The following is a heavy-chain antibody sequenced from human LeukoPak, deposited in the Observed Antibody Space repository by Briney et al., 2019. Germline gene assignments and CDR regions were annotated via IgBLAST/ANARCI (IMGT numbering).Heavy chain of an antibody. CDR1: RFTFSSYD. Sequence: PGGSLRLSCAASRFTFSSYDMHWVRQATGKGLEWVSAIGTAGDTYYPGSVKGRFTISRENAKNSLYLQMNSLRAGDTAVYYCAKALVDYGDYVRWGQGTLVTVSS. CDR3: AKALVDYGDYVR. J-gene: IGHJ4*02. V-gene: IGHV3-13*01. D-gene: IGHD4-17*01. CDR2: IGTAGDT.